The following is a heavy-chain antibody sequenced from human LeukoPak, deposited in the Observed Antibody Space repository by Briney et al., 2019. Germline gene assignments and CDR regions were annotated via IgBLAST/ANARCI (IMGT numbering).Heavy chain of an antibody. Sequence: GGSLRLSCAASGFTFSSYEMNWVRQAPGKGLEWGSYISSSGSTIYYADSVKGRFTISRDNAKNPLYLQMNSLRAEDTAVYYCARDWDGHSGSYYDFDYWGQGTLVTVSS. CDR1: GFTFSSYE. J-gene: IGHJ4*02. D-gene: IGHD1-26*01. CDR2: ISSSGSTI. V-gene: IGHV3-48*03. CDR3: ARDWDGHSGSYYDFDY.